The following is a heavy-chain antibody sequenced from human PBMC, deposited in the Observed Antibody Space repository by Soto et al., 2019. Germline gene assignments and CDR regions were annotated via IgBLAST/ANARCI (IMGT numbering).Heavy chain of an antibody. CDR2: ISSSSSTI. CDR1: GFTFSSYG. J-gene: IGHJ5*02. Sequence: GGSLRLSCAASGFTFSSYGMNWVRQAPGKGLEWVSYISSSSSTIYYADSVKGRFTISRDNAKNSLYLQMNSLRDEDTAVYYCVRRDSSSWFWIDPWGQGTLVTVSS. V-gene: IGHV3-48*02. D-gene: IGHD6-13*01. CDR3: VRRDSSSWFWIDP.